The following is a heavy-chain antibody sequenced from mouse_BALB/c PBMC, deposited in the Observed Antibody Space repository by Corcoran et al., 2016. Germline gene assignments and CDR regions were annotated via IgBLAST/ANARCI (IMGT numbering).Heavy chain of an antibody. CDR2: IDPANGNT. J-gene: IGHJ4*01. D-gene: IGHD4-1*01. V-gene: IGHV14-3*02. CDR1: GFNIKDTY. CDR3: ARLGQGAYYAIDY. Sequence: EVQLQQSGAELVKPGASVKLSCTASGFNIKDTYMHWVKQRPEQGLEWIGRIDPANGNTKYDPKFQGKATITADTSSNTAYLQLSSLTSEDTAVYYCARLGQGAYYAIDYWGQGTSVTVSS.